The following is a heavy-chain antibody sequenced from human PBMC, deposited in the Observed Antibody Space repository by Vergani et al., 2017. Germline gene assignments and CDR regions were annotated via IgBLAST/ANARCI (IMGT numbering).Heavy chain of an antibody. J-gene: IGHJ4*02. V-gene: IGHV1-18*01. CDR2: ISVYNGNT. CDR1: GYTFSNYG. CDR3: ASERSPQYYYGWIDDI. Sequence: QVQLLQSGAEVKKPGASVKVSCKASGYTFSNYGITWVRQAPGQGLEWVAWISVYNGNTKYARNVQGRVTLTTDTSTSTAYMELRSLRFDDTAVYYCASERSPQYYYGWIDDIWGQGTMVTVSS. D-gene: IGHD3-10*01.